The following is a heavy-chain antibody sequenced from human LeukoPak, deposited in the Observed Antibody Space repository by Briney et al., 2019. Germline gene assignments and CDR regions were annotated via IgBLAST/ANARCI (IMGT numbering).Heavy chain of an antibody. CDR3: ARDSLNAVAGTNYYYYYGMDV. CDR1: GFTFSSYW. J-gene: IGHJ6*02. D-gene: IGHD6-19*01. CDR2: INHSGST. V-gene: IGHV4-34*01. Sequence: GSLRLSCAASGFTFSSYWMSWVRQAPGKGLEWIGEINHSGSTNYNPSLKSRVTISVDTSKNQFSLKLSSVTAADTAVYYCARDSLNAVAGTNYYYYYGMDVWGQGTTVTVSS.